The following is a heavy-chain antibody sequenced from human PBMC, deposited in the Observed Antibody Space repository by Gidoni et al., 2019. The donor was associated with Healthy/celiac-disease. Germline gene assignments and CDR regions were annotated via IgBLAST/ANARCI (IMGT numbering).Heavy chain of an antibody. CDR3: ARRKVVVAATPGWFDP. CDR1: GGSISSSSYY. D-gene: IGHD2-15*01. Sequence: QLQLQESGPGLVKPSETLSLTCTVSGGSISSSSYYWGWIRQPPGQGLDWIGSIYYSGSAYYNPSLKSRFTISVDTSKNQFSLKLSSVTAEDTAVYYCARRKVVVAATPGWFDPWGQGTLVTVSS. V-gene: IGHV4-39*01. J-gene: IGHJ5*02. CDR2: IYYSGSA.